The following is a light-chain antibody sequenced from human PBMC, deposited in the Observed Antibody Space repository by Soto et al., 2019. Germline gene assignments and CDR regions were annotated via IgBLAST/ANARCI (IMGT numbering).Light chain of an antibody. CDR3: QQYSMAPLT. Sequence: EIVLTHSPGTLSLSPGERATLSCRASLTISDNYLAWYQQKAGQAPRLVIYGPSSRATGIPDRFSASGSGTDFTLTISRLEPEDFAVYYCQQYSMAPLTFGQGTKVEVK. CDR2: GPS. CDR1: LTISDNY. V-gene: IGKV3-20*01. J-gene: IGKJ1*01.